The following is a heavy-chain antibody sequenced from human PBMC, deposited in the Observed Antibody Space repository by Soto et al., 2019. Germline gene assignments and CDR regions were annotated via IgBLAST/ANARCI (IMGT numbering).Heavy chain of an antibody. CDR3: ARARAVVVPAAIPAVYYYGMDV. Sequence: QVRLVQSGAEVKKPGSSVKVSCKASGGTFSSYAISWVRQAPGQGLEWMGGIIPIFGTANYAQKFQGRVTITADESTSTAYMELSSLRSEDTAVYYCARARAVVVPAAIPAVYYYGMDVWGQGTTVTVSS. CDR2: IIPIFGTA. V-gene: IGHV1-69*01. D-gene: IGHD2-2*01. CDR1: GGTFSSYA. J-gene: IGHJ6*02.